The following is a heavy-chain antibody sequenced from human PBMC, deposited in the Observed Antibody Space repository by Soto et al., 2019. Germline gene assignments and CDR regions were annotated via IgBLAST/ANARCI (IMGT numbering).Heavy chain of an antibody. CDR3: WRHGTRRRRHCSSTTCSPAGWLDV. J-gene: IGHJ5*02. D-gene: IGHD2-2*01. CDR1: GGSISSSSYY. Sequence: SETLSLTCTVSGGSISSSSYYWGWLREPPGKGLEWIGSICYSGSTYYNPSLKIRVTISVSTTKNPLSLNPMSVTATDASEYYCWRHGTRRRRHCSSTTCSPAGWLDVWGQGTLVTVSS. CDR2: ICYSGST. V-gene: IGHV4-39*01.